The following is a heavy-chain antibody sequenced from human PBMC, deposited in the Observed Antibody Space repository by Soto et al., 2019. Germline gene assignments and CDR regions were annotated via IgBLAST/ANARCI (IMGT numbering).Heavy chain of an antibody. J-gene: IGHJ6*03. CDR3: ARDSRRPYDFWSGYSAPYYMDV. CDR2: IYYSGST. Sequence: SETLSLTCTVSGGSISSYYWSWIRQPPGKGLEWIGYIYYSGSTNYNPSLKSRVTISVDTSKNQFSLKLSSVTAADTAVYYCARDSRRPYDFWSGYSAPYYMDVWGKGTTVTVSS. D-gene: IGHD3-3*01. CDR1: GGSISSYY. V-gene: IGHV4-59*01.